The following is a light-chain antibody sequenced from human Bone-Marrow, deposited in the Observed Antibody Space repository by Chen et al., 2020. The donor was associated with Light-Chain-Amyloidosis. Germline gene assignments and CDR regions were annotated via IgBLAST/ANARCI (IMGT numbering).Light chain of an antibody. CDR2: SKN. CDR1: NSNDASYT. J-gene: IGLJ2*01. V-gene: IGLV1-44*01. Sequence: QSVLTQPPSASGTPGQRVTISCYGSNSNDASYTVNWYQHLPGTAPKLLIYSKNQRPSGVPDRFSGSKSGTSASLAISGLQSEDEADYYCAAWDDSLNGVVFGGGTKLTVL. CDR3: AAWDDSLNGVV.